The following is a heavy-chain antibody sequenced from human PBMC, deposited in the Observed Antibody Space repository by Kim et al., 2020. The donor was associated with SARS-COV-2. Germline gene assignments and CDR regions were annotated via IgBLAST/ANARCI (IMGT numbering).Heavy chain of an antibody. J-gene: IGHJ6*02. D-gene: IGHD3-22*01. CDR3: AREDITMIVSGMDV. CDR1: GGSISSGGYY. V-gene: IGHV4-31*03. CDR2: IYYSGST. Sequence: SETLSLTCTVSGGSISSGGYYWSWIRQHPGKGLEWIGYIYYSGSTYYNPSLKSRVTISVDTSKNQFSLKLSSVTAADTAVYYCAREDITMIVSGMDVWGQGTTVTVSS.